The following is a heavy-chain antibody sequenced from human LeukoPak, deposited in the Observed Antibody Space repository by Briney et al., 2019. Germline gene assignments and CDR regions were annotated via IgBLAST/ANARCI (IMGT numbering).Heavy chain of an antibody. J-gene: IGHJ4*02. D-gene: IGHD3-10*01. Sequence: GSLRLSCAASGFTFSSYGMHWVRQAPGKGLEWVAVISYDGSNKYYADSVKGRFTISRDNSKNTLYLQMNSLRAEDTAVYYCARPLTAVREYYFDYWGQGTLVTVSS. V-gene: IGHV3-30*03. CDR3: ARPLTAVREYYFDY. CDR1: GFTFSSYG. CDR2: ISYDGSNK.